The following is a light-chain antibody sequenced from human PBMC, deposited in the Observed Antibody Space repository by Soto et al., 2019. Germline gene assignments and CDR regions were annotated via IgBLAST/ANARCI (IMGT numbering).Light chain of an antibody. CDR3: QQYGSSPFT. J-gene: IGKJ3*01. V-gene: IGKV3-20*01. CDR2: GAS. CDR1: QSVSSSY. Sequence: EIVLKQSPGTLSLSPGERATLSCRASQSVSSSYLAWDQQKPGQAPRLLIYGASSRATGIPDRFSGSGSGTDFTLTISRLEPEDFAVYYCQQYGSSPFTFGPGTKVDIK.